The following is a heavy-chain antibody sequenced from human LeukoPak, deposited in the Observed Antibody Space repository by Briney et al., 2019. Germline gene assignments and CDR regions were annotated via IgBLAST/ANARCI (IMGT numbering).Heavy chain of an antibody. CDR2: IYHSGNT. Sequence: PSQTLSLTCAVSGGPISSGGQFGSSMRQPPGKGLGWIGYIYHSGNTYYNPALKIQVTISVDRSKNQFSLRVNSVTAADTAVYFCARRYSHGFYYFDYWGQGTLVTVSS. CDR3: ARRYSHGFYYFDY. V-gene: IGHV4-30-2*01. CDR1: GGPISSGGQF. D-gene: IGHD5-18*01. J-gene: IGHJ4*02.